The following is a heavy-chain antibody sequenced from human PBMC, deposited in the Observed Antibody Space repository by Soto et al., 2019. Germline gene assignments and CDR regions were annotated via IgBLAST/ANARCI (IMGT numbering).Heavy chain of an antibody. CDR1: GFTFSDYY. CDR2: ISSSGSTI. CDR3: AREAPGAYYYDFWSGYYGGGRDNWFDP. Sequence: GGSLRLSCAASGFTFSDYYMSWIRQAPGKGLEWVSYISSSGSTIYYADSVKGRFTISRDNAKNSLYLQMNSLRAEDTAVYYCAREAPGAYYYDFWSGYYGGGRDNWFDPWGQGTLVTVSS. V-gene: IGHV3-11*01. D-gene: IGHD3-3*01. J-gene: IGHJ5*02.